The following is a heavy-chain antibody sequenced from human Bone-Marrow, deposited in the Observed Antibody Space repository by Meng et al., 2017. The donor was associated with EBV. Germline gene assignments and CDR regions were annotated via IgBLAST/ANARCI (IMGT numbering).Heavy chain of an antibody. CDR3: AISRIVGATGSWFDP. V-gene: IGHV1-46*01. CDR1: GYTFTSYY. J-gene: IGHJ5*02. Sequence: QVRREQSGGEVKKPGAPVKVSCKASGYTFTSYYMHWVRQAPGQGLEWMGIINPSGGSTSYAQKFQGRVTMTRDTSTSTVYMELSSLRSEDTAVYYCAISRIVGATGSWFDPWGQGTLVTVSS. D-gene: IGHD1-26*01. CDR2: INPSGGST.